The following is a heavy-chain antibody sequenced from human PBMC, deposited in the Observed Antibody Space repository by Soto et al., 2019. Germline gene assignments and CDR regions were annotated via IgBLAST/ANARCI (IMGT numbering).Heavy chain of an antibody. V-gene: IGHV1-69*13. J-gene: IGHJ5*02. Sequence: WASVKVSCKASGGTFSSYAISWVRQAPGQGLEWMGGIIPIFGAANYAQKFQGRVTITADESTSTAYMELSSLRSEETAVYYCARDGLEYSSSSWFDPWGQGTLVTVSS. D-gene: IGHD6-6*01. CDR3: ARDGLEYSSSSWFDP. CDR1: GGTFSSYA. CDR2: IIPIFGAA.